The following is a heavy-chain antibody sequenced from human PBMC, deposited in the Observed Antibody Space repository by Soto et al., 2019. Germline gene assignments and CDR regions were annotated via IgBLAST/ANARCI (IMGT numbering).Heavy chain of an antibody. CDR3: AHSYSSGWGSSEYFQH. Sequence: SGPTLVNPTQTLTLTCTFSGFSLSTSGVGVGWIRQPPGRALEWLALIYWNDDKRYSPSLKSRLTITKDTSKNQVVLTMTNMDPVDTATYYCAHSYSSGWGSSEYFQHWGQGTLVTVSS. V-gene: IGHV2-5*01. CDR1: GFSLSTSGVG. CDR2: IYWNDDK. J-gene: IGHJ1*01. D-gene: IGHD6-19*01.